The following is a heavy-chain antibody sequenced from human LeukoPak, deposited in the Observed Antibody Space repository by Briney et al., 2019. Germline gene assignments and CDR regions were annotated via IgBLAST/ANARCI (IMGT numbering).Heavy chain of an antibody. J-gene: IGHJ6*03. CDR2: INQDGSEK. CDR3: ASYLVGYYMDV. Sequence: GGSLRLSCAASGFTFRSYWMSWVRQAPGKGLERVADINQDGSEKYYVDSVKGRFTISRDNAKNSLYLQVNSLRAEDTAVYYCASYLVGYYMDVWGKGTTVTVSS. V-gene: IGHV3-7*01. D-gene: IGHD1-26*01. CDR1: GFTFRSYW.